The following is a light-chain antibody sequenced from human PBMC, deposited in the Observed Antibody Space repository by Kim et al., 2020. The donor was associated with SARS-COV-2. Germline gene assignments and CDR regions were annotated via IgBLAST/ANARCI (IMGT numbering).Light chain of an antibody. J-gene: IGLJ2*01. Sequence: QKVTLSCSGSSSNIGNNYVSWYQQLPGTAPKLLIYDNNKRPSGIPDRFSGSKSGTSATLGITGLQTGDEADYYCGTWDSSLSAGVVFGGGTQLTVL. CDR1: SSNIGNNY. CDR2: DNN. CDR3: GTWDSSLSAGVV. V-gene: IGLV1-51*01.